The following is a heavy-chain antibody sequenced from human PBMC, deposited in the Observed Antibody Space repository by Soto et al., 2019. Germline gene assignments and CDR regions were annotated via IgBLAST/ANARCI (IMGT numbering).Heavy chain of an antibody. Sequence: ESGGDVVQAGRSLRLSCVASGFTFSSYAMHWVRRAPGKGLEWMTIISYDGNNRYYADSVKGRFTISRDNSKNTLYLQMNSLRPEDTAVYYCAKLGFDSSGASSLFDAGGQGTLVTVSS. CDR3: AKLGFDSSGASSLFDA. D-gene: IGHD3-22*01. V-gene: IGHV3-30*18. J-gene: IGHJ4*02. CDR1: GFTFSSYA. CDR2: ISYDGNNR.